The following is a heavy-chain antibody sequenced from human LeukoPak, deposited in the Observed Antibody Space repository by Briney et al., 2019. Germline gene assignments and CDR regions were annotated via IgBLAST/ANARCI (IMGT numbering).Heavy chain of an antibody. V-gene: IGHV3-23*01. CDR3: AKSPYDSSGYYMDY. CDR2: ISGSGVST. CDR1: GFTFSSYA. D-gene: IGHD3-22*01. Sequence: PGGSLRLSCAASGFTFSSYAMSWARQAPGKGLEWVSAISGSGVSTYYADSVKGRFTISRDNSKNTLYLQMNSLRAEDTAVYYCAKSPYDSSGYYMDYWGQGTLVTVSS. J-gene: IGHJ4*02.